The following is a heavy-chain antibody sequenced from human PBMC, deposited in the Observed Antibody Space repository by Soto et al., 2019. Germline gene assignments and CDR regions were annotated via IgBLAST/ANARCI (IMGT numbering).Heavy chain of an antibody. CDR2: IYYSGST. D-gene: IGHD3-3*01. CDR1: GGSISSGDYY. V-gene: IGHV4-31*03. Sequence: SENLSLTCTVSGGSISSGDYYWSWIRQHPGKGLEWIGYIYYSGSTYYNPSPKSRVNISVDTSKNQFSLKLSSVTAADTAVYYCARGITIFGVVITGPTNWFDPWGQGTLVTAPQ. CDR3: ARGITIFGVVITGPTNWFDP. J-gene: IGHJ5*02.